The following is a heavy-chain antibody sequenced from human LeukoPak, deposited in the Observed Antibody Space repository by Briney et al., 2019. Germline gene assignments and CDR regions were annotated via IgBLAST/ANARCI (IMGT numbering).Heavy chain of an antibody. J-gene: IGHJ4*02. V-gene: IGHV3-23*01. Sequence: PGGSLRLSCAASGFTFSGYAMSWVRQAPGKGLKWVAVISGSGESTYYADSVKGRFTISRDNSKNTLYLQMNGLRAEDTAVYYCAKGQEWERVARALDYWGQGTLVTVSS. CDR3: AKGQEWERVARALDY. CDR1: GFTFSGYA. D-gene: IGHD1-1*01. CDR2: ISGSGEST.